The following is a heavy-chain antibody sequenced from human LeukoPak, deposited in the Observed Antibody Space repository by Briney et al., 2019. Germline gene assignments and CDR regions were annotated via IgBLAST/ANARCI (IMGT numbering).Heavy chain of an antibody. Sequence: SETLSLTCTVSGGSISSNYWSWIRQPPGKGLEWIGYIYYSGSTDYSPSLKSRVTISVDTSKNQFSLKLSSVTAADTAVYYCAREGVTKYYFDYWGQGTLVTVSS. J-gene: IGHJ4*02. V-gene: IGHV4-59*01. CDR3: AREGVTKYYFDY. CDR2: IYYSGST. D-gene: IGHD4-11*01. CDR1: GGSISSNY.